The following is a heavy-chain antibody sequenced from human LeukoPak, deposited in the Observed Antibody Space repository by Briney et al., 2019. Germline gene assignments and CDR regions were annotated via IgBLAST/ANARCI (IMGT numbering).Heavy chain of an antibody. CDR3: ARGWGYFDY. Sequence: ASETLCLTCTVSGGSISSDYWSWIRQPPGKGLEWIGYIYYSGRTDYNPSLQSRVTISVDTSKNQFSLKLSSVTAADTAVYYCARGWGYFDYWGQGILVTVSS. CDR2: IYYSGRT. V-gene: IGHV4-59*08. D-gene: IGHD3-16*01. CDR1: GGSISSDY. J-gene: IGHJ4*02.